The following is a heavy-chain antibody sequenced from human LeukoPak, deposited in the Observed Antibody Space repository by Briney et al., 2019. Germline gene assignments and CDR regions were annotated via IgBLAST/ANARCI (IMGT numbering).Heavy chain of an antibody. CDR3: AKATVAVAGHTSLAY. D-gene: IGHD6-19*01. V-gene: IGHV3-23*01. CDR1: GFTFSSYA. Sequence: PGGSLRLSCAASGFTFSSYAMNWVRQAPGKGLEWVSGISGSGLTTYYADSVKGRFTISRDNSKNTVYLQVNSLRAEDTAIFYCAKATVAVAGHTSLAYWGQGTLLTVSS. CDR2: ISGSGLTT. J-gene: IGHJ4*02.